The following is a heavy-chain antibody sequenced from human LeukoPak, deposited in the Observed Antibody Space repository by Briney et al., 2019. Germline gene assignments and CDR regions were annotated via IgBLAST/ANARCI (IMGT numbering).Heavy chain of an antibody. J-gene: IGHJ3*02. CDR3: ARHVPYDILAGDDAFDI. D-gene: IGHD3-9*01. V-gene: IGHV4-59*08. Sequence: PSETLSLTCTVSGGSISSYYWSWIRQPPGKGLEWIGYIYYSGSTNYNPSLKSRVTISVDTSKNQFSLKLSSVTATDTAVYYCARHVPYDILAGDDAFDIWGQGTMVTVSS. CDR1: GGSISSYY. CDR2: IYYSGST.